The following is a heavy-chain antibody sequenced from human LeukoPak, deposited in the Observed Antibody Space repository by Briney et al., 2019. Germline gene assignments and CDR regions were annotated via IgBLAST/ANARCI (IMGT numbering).Heavy chain of an antibody. V-gene: IGHV1-46*01. J-gene: IGHJ4*02. D-gene: IGHD3-10*01. CDR2: INPSGGST. CDR3: ARVSSGGSGKKSPYYFDY. CDR1: GYTFTSYY. Sequence: ASVKVSCKASGYTFTSYYMHWVRQAPGQGLEWMGIINPSGGSTSYAQKFQGRVTMTRDTSTSTVYMELSSLRSEDRAVYYCARVSSGGSGKKSPYYFDYWGQGTLVTVSS.